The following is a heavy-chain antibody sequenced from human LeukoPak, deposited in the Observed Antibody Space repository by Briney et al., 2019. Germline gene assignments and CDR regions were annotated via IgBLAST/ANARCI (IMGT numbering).Heavy chain of an antibody. D-gene: IGHD6-19*01. CDR2: IYHSGNI. CDR3: ARGAGWYEY. CDR1: GGSVSGYY. Sequence: SETLSLTCTVSGGSVSGYYWCWLRQPPARGLEYIAYIYHSGNINYSPTLNSRVTISKDTSKNQFSLRLNSVTAADTAVYHCARGAGWYEYWGQGTLVTVSS. V-gene: IGHV4-59*02. J-gene: IGHJ4*02.